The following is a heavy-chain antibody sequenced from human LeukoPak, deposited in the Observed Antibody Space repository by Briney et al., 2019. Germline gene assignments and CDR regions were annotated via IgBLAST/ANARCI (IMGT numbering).Heavy chain of an antibody. J-gene: IGHJ4*02. CDR1: GYTFTGYY. V-gene: IGHV1-2*02. Sequence: GASVKVSCKASGYTFTGYYMHWVRQAPGQGLEWMGWINPNSGGTNYAQKLQGRVTMTTDTSTSTAYMELRSLRSDDTAVYYCARDPITMIGSPRWRSHPHPAYWGQGTLVTVSS. CDR3: ARDPITMIGSPRWRSHPHPAY. CDR2: INPNSGGT. D-gene: IGHD3-22*01.